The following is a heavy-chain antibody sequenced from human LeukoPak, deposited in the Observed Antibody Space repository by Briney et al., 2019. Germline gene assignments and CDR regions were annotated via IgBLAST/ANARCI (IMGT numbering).Heavy chain of an antibody. J-gene: IGHJ4*02. Sequence: GGSLRLSCAASGFTFSNYWMHWVRQDPGKGLVWVSFINPDGSTTNYADSVKGRFTISRDNAKNALYLQMNSLRAEDTAVYYCASHPYYYDSSGYYYTFDYWAREPWSPSPQ. CDR1: GFTFSNYW. D-gene: IGHD3-22*01. CDR2: INPDGSTT. CDR3: ASHPYYYDSSGYYYTFDY. V-gene: IGHV3-74*01.